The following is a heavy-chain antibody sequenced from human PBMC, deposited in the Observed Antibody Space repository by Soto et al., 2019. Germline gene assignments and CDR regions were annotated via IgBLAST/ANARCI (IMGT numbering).Heavy chain of an antibody. CDR1: GGSISSYY. CDR2: IHYGGNS. D-gene: IGHD6-13*01. J-gene: IGHJ4*02. V-gene: IGHV4-59*08. CDR3: ARHSTSWPIFDY. Sequence: PSETLSLTCSVSGGSISSYYCSWFRQPPGKGLEWIGHIHYGGNSYYNPSLRSRVTISVDTSKNQFSLNLKSVTAADTAVYYCARHSTSWPIFDYWGQGTLVTVSS.